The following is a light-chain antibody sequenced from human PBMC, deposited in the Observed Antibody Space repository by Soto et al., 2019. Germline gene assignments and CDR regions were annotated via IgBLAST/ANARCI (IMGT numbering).Light chain of an antibody. Sequence: SYELTQSPSVYVSPGQTASITCSGDKLGDKFAYWYQQKPGQSPVVVIYEDRKRPSGIPERFSGSNSGNTATLTISGTQAMDEADYYCQAWDSSSVVFGGGTKLTVL. V-gene: IGLV3-1*01. CDR1: KLGDKF. CDR2: EDR. J-gene: IGLJ2*01. CDR3: QAWDSSSVV.